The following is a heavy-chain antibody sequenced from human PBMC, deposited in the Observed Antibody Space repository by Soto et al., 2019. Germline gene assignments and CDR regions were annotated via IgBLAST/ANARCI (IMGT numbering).Heavy chain of an antibody. J-gene: IGHJ4*02. D-gene: IGHD5-18*01. CDR2: IKQDGSEK. V-gene: IGHV3-7*05. CDR3: ARDLAGYSYGLRFDY. Sequence: GGSLRLSCAASGFTFSSYWMSWVRQAPGKGLEWVANIKQDGSEKYYVDSVKGRFTISRDNAKNSLYLQMNSLRAEDTAVYYCARDLAGYSYGLRFDYWGQGTLVTVSS. CDR1: GFTFSSYW.